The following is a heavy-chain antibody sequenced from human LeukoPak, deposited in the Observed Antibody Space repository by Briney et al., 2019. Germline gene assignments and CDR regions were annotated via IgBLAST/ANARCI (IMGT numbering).Heavy chain of an antibody. V-gene: IGHV1-46*01. D-gene: IGHD3-16*01. Sequence: GASLKVERRADGYAFTTSLVHWVRQTPGQGLEWMGTFKPNTRTAHQGLRFRDRVRMTGDMSTSTVFLELNSLRSDDKAVYYCVRENDGGTYDYWGQGTLVTVST. CDR2: FKPNTRTA. CDR1: GYAFTTSL. CDR3: VRENDGGTYDY. J-gene: IGHJ4*01.